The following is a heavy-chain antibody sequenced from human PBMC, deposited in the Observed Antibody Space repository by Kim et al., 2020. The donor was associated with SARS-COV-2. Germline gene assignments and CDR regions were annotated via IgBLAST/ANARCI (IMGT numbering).Heavy chain of an antibody. J-gene: IGHJ3*02. D-gene: IGHD6-19*01. CDR3: ARATPLNIAVAGPAFDI. Sequence: SETLSLTCAVSGGSISSSNWWSWVRQPPGKGLEWIGEIYHSGSTNYNPSLKSRVTISVDKSKNQFSLKLSSVTAADTAVYYCARATPLNIAVAGPAFDIWGQGTMVTVSS. CDR2: IYHSGST. V-gene: IGHV4-4*02. CDR1: GGSISSSNW.